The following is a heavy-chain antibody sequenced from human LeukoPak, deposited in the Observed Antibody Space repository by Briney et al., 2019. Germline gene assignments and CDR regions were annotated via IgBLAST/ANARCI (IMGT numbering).Heavy chain of an antibody. CDR2: IKQDGSEK. CDR3: ARASDPWLQLT. Sequence: QSGGSLRLSCGASGFTFSNYWMIWVRQAPGKGLEWVGNIKQDGSEKRYADSVRGRFTISRDNAQTSLYLQMNSLRAEDTAVYYCARASDPWLQLTWGQGTLVTVSS. D-gene: IGHD5-24*01. CDR1: GFTFSNYW. J-gene: IGHJ5*02. V-gene: IGHV3-7*05.